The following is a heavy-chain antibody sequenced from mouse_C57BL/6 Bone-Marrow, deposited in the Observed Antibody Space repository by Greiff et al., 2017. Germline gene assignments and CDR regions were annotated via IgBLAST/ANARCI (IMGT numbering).Heavy chain of an antibody. Sequence: QVHVKQSGAELVKPGASVKVSCKASGYTFTSYWMHWVKQRPGQGLEWIGRIHPSDSDTNYNQQFKGKATLTVDKSSSTAYMQLSSLTSEDSAVYYCAMQDYYGSSPYYFDYWGQGTTLTVSS. CDR1: GYTFTSYW. D-gene: IGHD1-1*01. CDR2: IHPSDSDT. J-gene: IGHJ2*01. CDR3: AMQDYYGSSPYYFDY. V-gene: IGHV1-74*01.